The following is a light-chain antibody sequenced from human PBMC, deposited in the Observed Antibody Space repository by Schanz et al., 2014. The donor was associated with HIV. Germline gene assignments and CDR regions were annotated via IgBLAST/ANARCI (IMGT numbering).Light chain of an antibody. J-gene: IGKJ4*01. V-gene: IGKV3D-20*02. CDR2: DAS. CDR3: QQRSKLLT. Sequence: EIVLTQSPGTLSLSPGERATLSCRASQSVSSSYLAWYQQKPGQAPRLLIYDASNRATGIPARFSGSGSGTDFTLTISNLEPEDFAVYHCQQRSKLLTFGGGTRVEIK. CDR1: QSVSSSY.